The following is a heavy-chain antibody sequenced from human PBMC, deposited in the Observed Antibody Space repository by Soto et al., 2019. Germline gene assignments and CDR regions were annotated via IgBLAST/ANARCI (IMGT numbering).Heavy chain of an antibody. CDR2: IMSDGSGT. CDR3: ARSRGSGGVKYNMDV. D-gene: IGHD3-16*01. CDR1: GFTFSSYW. V-gene: IGHV3-74*01. J-gene: IGHJ6*02. Sequence: EVQLVESGGGLVQPGGSLRLSCAASGFTFSSYWMHWVRQGPGEGLVWVSRIMSDGSGTTYADSVKGRFTISRDNAKNTLYLQMNSMRTENTAVYHCARSRGSGGVKYNMDVWGQGTTVTVTS.